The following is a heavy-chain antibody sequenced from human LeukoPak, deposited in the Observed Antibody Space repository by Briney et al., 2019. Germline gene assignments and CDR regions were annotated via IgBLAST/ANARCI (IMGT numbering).Heavy chain of an antibody. J-gene: IGHJ6*04. CDR2: INPNSGGT. Sequence: GASVKVSCKASGYTFTGYYMHWVRQAPGQGLEWMGWINPNSGGTNYAQKFQGRVTMTRDTSISTAYMELSRLRSDDTAVYYCARWGARHGSGSYYGMDVWGKGTTVTISS. CDR1: GYTFTGYY. CDR3: ARWGARHGSGSYYGMDV. V-gene: IGHV1-2*02. D-gene: IGHD3-10*01.